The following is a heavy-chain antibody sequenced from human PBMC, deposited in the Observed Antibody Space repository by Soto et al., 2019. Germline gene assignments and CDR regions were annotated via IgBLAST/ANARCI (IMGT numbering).Heavy chain of an antibody. CDR2: ISSSGGAI. D-gene: IGHD6-13*01. J-gene: IGHJ6*02. Sequence: EVQLVESGGGLVQPGGSLRLSCAASAFTFSDYTMTWVRQAPGRGLEFVSHISSSGGAIFYAESVKGRFTVSRDNAKNSLYLQMNSLRDEDTAVYFWAREHGGSTWFVGVYYFFGMDVWGQGTAVTVSS. CDR1: AFTFSDYT. CDR3: AREHGGSTWFVGVYYFFGMDV. V-gene: IGHV3-48*02.